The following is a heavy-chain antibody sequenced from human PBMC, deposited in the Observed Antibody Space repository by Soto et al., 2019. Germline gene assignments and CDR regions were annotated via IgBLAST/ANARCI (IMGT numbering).Heavy chain of an antibody. J-gene: IGHJ4*02. D-gene: IGHD6-19*01. Sequence: EVQLVESGGGLVKPGGSLRLSCAASGFTFSSYSMNWVRQAPGKGLEWVSSISSSSSYIYYADSVKGRFTISRDNAKNSLYLQMNSLRAEDTAVYYCARDGPIRSGHDYWGQGTLVTVSS. V-gene: IGHV3-21*01. CDR1: GFTFSSYS. CDR3: ARDGPIRSGHDY. CDR2: ISSSSSYI.